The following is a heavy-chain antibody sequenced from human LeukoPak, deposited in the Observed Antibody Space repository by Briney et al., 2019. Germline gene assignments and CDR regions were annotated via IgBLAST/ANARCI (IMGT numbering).Heavy chain of an antibody. CDR2: IYYSGST. CDR1: GGSISSSSYY. J-gene: IGHJ4*02. CDR3: ARDSAAAALFDY. Sequence: SETLSLTCTVSGGSISSSSYYWGWIRQPPGKGLEWIGSIYYSGSTYYNPSLKSRVTISVDTSKNQFSLKLSSVTAADTAVYYCARDSAAAALFDYWGQGTLVTVSS. D-gene: IGHD6-13*01. V-gene: IGHV4-39*02.